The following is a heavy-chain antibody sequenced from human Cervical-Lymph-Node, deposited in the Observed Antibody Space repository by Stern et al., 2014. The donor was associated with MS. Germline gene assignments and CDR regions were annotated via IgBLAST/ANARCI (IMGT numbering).Heavy chain of an antibody. V-gene: IGHV1-58*01. CDR1: GFTFTSSA. J-gene: IGHJ3*02. CDR3: AAEPMYYSDSVGAFDI. CDR2: IVVGSGNK. D-gene: IGHD3-22*01. Sequence: QLVQSGPEVKKPGTSVKVSCKASGFTFTSSAVQWVRQARGKRLEWIGWIVVGSGNKNYAQKYRERVTITRDMSTSTAYMELSSLGSEDTAVYYCAAEPMYYSDSVGAFDIWGQGTMVTVSS.